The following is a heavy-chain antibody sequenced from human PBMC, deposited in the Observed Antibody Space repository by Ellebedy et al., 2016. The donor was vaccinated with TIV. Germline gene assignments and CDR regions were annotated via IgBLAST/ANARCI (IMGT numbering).Heavy chain of an antibody. CDR3: ARGWRVGATMRMYWFDP. CDR1: GGSFSGYY. Sequence: MPSETLSLTCAVYGGSFSGYYWSWIRQHPGKGLEWIGEINHSGSTNYNPSLKSRVTISVDTSKTQFSLKLRSVTAADTAVYYCARGWRVGATMRMYWFDPWGQGTLVTVSS. J-gene: IGHJ5*02. V-gene: IGHV4-34*01. D-gene: IGHD1-26*01. CDR2: INHSGST.